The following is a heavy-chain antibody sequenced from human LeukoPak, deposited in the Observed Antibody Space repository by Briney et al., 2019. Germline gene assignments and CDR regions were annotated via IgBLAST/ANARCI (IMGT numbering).Heavy chain of an antibody. D-gene: IGHD1-26*01. CDR2: ISSSSSYI. Sequence: GGSLRLSCAASGFTFSSYSMNWVRQAPGKGLEWVSSISSSSSYIYYADSVKGRFTISRDNAKSSLYLQMNSLRAEDTAVYYCARESGSYYDAFDIWGQGTMVTVSS. V-gene: IGHV3-21*01. CDR3: ARESGSYYDAFDI. J-gene: IGHJ3*02. CDR1: GFTFSSYS.